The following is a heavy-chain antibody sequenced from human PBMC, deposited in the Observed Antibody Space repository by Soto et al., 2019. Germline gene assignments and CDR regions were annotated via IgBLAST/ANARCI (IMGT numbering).Heavy chain of an antibody. V-gene: IGHV4-34*01. J-gene: IGHJ4*02. Sequence: PSETLSLTCAIYGGSLIGYHWSFIRHSPWKWLEWIVEINDSGTTNYNPSLKSRVTMSVHTSKKQFSLKLTSVTAADTAVYYCARGAGRGYWGQGTLVTVSS. CDR1: GGSLIGYH. CDR3: ARGAGRGY. D-gene: IGHD1-26*01. CDR2: INDSGTT.